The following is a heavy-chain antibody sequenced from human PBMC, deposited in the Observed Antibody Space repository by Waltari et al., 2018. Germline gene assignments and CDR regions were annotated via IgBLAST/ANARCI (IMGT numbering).Heavy chain of an antibody. CDR2: IYHSGST. Sequence: QVQLQESGPGLVKPSETLSLTCTVSGYSISSGYYWGWIRQPPGKGLEWIGSIYHSGSTYYNPSLKSRVTISVDTSKNQFSLKLSSVTAADTAVYYCAREEGGFSPTPGRYFDYWG. CDR1: GYSISSGYY. D-gene: IGHD3-10*01. V-gene: IGHV4-38-2*02. J-gene: IGHJ4*01. CDR3: AREEGGFSPTPGRYFDY.